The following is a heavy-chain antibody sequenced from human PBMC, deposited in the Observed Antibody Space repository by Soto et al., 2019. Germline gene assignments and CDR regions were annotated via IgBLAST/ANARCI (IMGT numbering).Heavy chain of an antibody. CDR2: ITGKTDGGTT. D-gene: IGHD2-15*01. Sequence: EVHLVESGGGLVKPGGSLRLSCAASGFTFSNGWMNWVCQAPGKGLEWVARITGKTDGGTTDYAAPVKGRFSISRDDSKNTLYLQMKRLKPEDTAVYYCTTEKVVAATLDYYYSGMDFWGQGTKVTVSS. CDR1: GFTFSNGW. J-gene: IGHJ6*02. V-gene: IGHV3-15*07. CDR3: TTEKVVAATLDYYYSGMDF.